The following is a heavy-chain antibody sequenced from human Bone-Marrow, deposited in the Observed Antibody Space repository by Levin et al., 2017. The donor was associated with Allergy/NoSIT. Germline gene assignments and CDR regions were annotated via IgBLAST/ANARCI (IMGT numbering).Heavy chain of an antibody. J-gene: IGHJ4*02. CDR1: GFTFSSYG. Sequence: AGGSLRLSCAASGFTFSSYGMHWVRQAPGKGLEWVAVIWYDGSNKYYADSVKGRFTISRDNSKNTLYLQMNSLRAEDTAVYYCARDWGTAAFDYWGQGTLVTVSS. CDR2: IWYDGSNK. V-gene: IGHV3-33*01. D-gene: IGHD3-16*01. CDR3: ARDWGTAAFDY.